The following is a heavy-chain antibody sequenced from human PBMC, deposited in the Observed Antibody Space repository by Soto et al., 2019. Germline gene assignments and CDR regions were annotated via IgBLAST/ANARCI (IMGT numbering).Heavy chain of an antibody. CDR1: GGSISSGDYY. V-gene: IGHV4-30-4*01. CDR3: ARGGYYYENSGQNAYDY. CDR2: IYYSGST. J-gene: IGHJ4*01. Sequence: SETLSLTCTVSGGSISSGDYYWSWIRQPPGKGLEWIGYIYYSGSTYYNPSLKSRATISGDTSKNQFSLKLSSVTAADTAVYYCARGGYYYENSGQNAYDYWGQGILVTVSS. D-gene: IGHD3-22*01.